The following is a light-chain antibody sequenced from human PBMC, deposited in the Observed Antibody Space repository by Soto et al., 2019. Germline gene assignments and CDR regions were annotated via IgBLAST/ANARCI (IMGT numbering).Light chain of an antibody. CDR3: AAWDDSLKEPV. Sequence: QSVLTQPPSVSGAPGQWVTFSCTGSSSNIGAGYDVHWYQQLPGTAPKLLIYSNSQRPSGVPDRFSGSKSGTAASLAISGLQSEDEADYYCAAWDDSLKEPVFGGGTQLTVL. CDR1: SSNIGAGYD. J-gene: IGLJ7*01. CDR2: SNS. V-gene: IGLV1-44*01.